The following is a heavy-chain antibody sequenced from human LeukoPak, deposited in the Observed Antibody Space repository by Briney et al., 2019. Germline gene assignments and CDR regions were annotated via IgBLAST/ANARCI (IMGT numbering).Heavy chain of an antibody. J-gene: IGHJ6*02. V-gene: IGHV3-30-3*02. D-gene: IGHD2-15*01. CDR3: VKTKQLVAPMDV. CDR2: ISYDGSNK. Sequence: PSGGSLRLSCAASGFTFSSYAMHWVRQAPGKGLEWVAVISYDGSNKYYADSVKGRFTISRDNSKNTLYLQMNSLRAEDTAVYYCVKTKQLVAPMDVWGQGTTVTVSS. CDR1: GFTFSSYA.